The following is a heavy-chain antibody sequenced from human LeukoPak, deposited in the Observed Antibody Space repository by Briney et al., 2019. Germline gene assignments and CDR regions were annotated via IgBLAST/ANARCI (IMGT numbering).Heavy chain of an antibody. V-gene: IGHV3-7*04. J-gene: IGHJ4*02. D-gene: IGHD6-13*01. CDR2: IKQDGGEK. Sequence: PGGSLSLSCAASGFTFCRFWTSWVRQAPGKGLEWVANIKQDGGEKYYVDSVKGRFTISRDNAKNSLYLQMNSLRPEDPAVYYVAGRGYGKPYYTHTWGQGAPVSASS. CDR1: GFTFCRFW. CDR3: AGRGYGKPYYTHT.